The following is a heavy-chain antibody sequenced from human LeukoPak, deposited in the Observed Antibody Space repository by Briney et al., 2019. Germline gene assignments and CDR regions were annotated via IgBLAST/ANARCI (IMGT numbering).Heavy chain of an antibody. Sequence: ASVKVSFKVSGYTLTELSMHWVRQAPGKGLEWMGGFDPEDDEIIYAQRFQGRVTMTEDASTDTAYMELRSLGSEDTAVYYCATETGNFYFYSWGQGTLVTVSS. D-gene: IGHD1-7*01. V-gene: IGHV1-24*01. CDR3: ATETGNFYFYS. J-gene: IGHJ4*02. CDR2: FDPEDDEI. CDR1: GYTLTELS.